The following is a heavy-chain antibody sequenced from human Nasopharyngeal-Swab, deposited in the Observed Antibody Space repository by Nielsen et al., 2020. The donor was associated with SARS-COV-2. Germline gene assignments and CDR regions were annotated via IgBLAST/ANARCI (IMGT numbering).Heavy chain of an antibody. D-gene: IGHD4-17*01. CDR1: GFTFSSYG. CDR2: IWYDGSNK. J-gene: IGHJ4*02. Sequence: GESLKISWAASGFTFSSYGMHWVRQAPGKGLEWVAVIWYDGSNKYYADSVKGRFTISRDNSKNTLYLQMNSLRAKDTAVYYCARDLDYGDYYFDYWGQGTLVTVSS. V-gene: IGHV3-33*01. CDR3: ARDLDYGDYYFDY.